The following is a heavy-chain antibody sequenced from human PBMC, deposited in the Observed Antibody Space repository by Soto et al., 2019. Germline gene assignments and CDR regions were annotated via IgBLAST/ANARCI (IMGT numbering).Heavy chain of an antibody. J-gene: IGHJ6*03. CDR2: ISGSGGST. Sequence: GGSLRLSCAASGFTFSSYAMSWVRQAPGKGLEWVSAISGSGGSTYYADSVKGRFTISRDNSKNTLYLQMNSLRAEDTAVYYCAKGSPAAGPRVGYYYYYMDVWGKGTTVTVSS. V-gene: IGHV3-23*01. D-gene: IGHD6-13*01. CDR3: AKGSPAAGPRVGYYYYYMDV. CDR1: GFTFSSYA.